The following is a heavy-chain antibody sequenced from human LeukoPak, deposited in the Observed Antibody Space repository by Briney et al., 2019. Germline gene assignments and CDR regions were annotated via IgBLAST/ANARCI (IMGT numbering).Heavy chain of an antibody. CDR2: IYTSGST. J-gene: IGHJ4*02. D-gene: IGHD3-22*01. CDR3: ARDGYYDSSGYYRTLPFDY. V-gene: IGHV4-61*02. Sequence: PSETLSLTCAVSGYSISSGYYWSWIRQPAGKGLEWIGRIYTSGSTNYNPSLKSRVTISVDTSKNQFSLKLSSVTAADTAVYYCARDGYYDSSGYYRTLPFDYWGQGTLVTVSS. CDR1: GYSISSGYY.